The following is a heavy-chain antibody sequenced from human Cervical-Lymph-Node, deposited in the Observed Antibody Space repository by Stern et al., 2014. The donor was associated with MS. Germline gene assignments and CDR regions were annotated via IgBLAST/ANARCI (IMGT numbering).Heavy chain of an antibody. V-gene: IGHV3-21*01. Sequence: DVQLVESGGGLVKPGGSLRLSCAAAGFTFSTYAMSWVRLAPGKGLEWVSSISGTSSYIYYADSVKGRFTISRDNAKNSLYLQMSSLRAEDTAVYYCARPVCGGNCYYRMDVWGQGTTVTVSS. CDR3: ARPVCGGNCYYRMDV. D-gene: IGHD2-21*01. CDR1: GFTFSTYA. CDR2: ISGTSSYI. J-gene: IGHJ6*02.